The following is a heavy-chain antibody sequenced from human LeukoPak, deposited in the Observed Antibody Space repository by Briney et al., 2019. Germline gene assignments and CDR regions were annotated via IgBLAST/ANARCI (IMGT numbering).Heavy chain of an antibody. J-gene: IGHJ6*02. CDR3: AREGWELLGPRYYYGMDV. CDR1: GCTFSSYA. Sequence: GGSLRLSCAASGCTFSSYAMHWVRQAPGKGLEWVAVISYDGSNKYYADSVKGRFTISRDNSKNTLYLQMNSLRAEDTAVYYCAREGWELLGPRYYYGMDVWGQGTTVTVSS. CDR2: ISYDGSNK. D-gene: IGHD2-15*01. V-gene: IGHV3-30-3*01.